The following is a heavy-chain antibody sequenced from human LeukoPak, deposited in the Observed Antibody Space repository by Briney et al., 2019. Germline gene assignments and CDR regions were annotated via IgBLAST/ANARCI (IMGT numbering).Heavy chain of an antibody. D-gene: IGHD3-10*01. CDR2: IYSGGST. CDR3: ARGSGFGEDYFDY. CDR1: GFTVSSNY. J-gene: IGHJ4*02. V-gene: IGHV3-53*01. Sequence: PGGSLRLSCAASGFTVSSNYMSWVRQAPGKGLEWVSVIYSGGSTYYADSVKGRFTISRDNSKNTLYLQMNSLRAEDTAAYYCARGSGFGEDYFDYWGQGTLVTVSS.